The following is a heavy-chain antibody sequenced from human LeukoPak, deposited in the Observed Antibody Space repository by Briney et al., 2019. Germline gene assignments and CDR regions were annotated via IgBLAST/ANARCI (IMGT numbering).Heavy chain of an antibody. Sequence: GGSLRLSCAASGFTFSSYTMNWVRQAPGKGLEWVSSISASSTYIYYADSVKGRFTISRDNAKNTLYLQMSSLRAEDTAVYYCAKDERNWNYNLASQTYDWGQGTLVTVSS. CDR1: GFTFSSYT. CDR2: ISASSTYI. V-gene: IGHV3-21*04. J-gene: IGHJ4*02. D-gene: IGHD1-7*01. CDR3: AKDERNWNYNLASQTYD.